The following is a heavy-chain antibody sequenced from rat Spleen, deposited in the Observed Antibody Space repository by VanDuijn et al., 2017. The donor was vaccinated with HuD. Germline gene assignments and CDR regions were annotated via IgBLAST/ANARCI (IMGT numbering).Heavy chain of an antibody. Sequence: EVQLVESGGGLVQPGRSLKLSCVASGFTFKNYWMTWIRQAPGKGLEWVASISTGGGTTYYRDSVKGRFTISRDNAKSTLYLQMDRRRSEDTATYYCARSQSYYVEYWGQGVMVTVSS. J-gene: IGHJ2*01. CDR3: ARSQSYYVEY. V-gene: IGHV5-31*01. D-gene: IGHD3-2*01. CDR1: GFTFKNYW. CDR2: ISTGGGTT.